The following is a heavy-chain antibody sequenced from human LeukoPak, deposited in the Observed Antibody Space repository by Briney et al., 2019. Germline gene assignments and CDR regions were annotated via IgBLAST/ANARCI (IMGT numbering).Heavy chain of an antibody. CDR1: GFTFSSYA. V-gene: IGHV3-30-3*01. CDR2: ISYDGSNK. CDR3: ARSSTTTSTYFDY. D-gene: IGHD2/OR15-2a*01. J-gene: IGHJ4*02. Sequence: GGSLRLSCAASGFTFSSYAMHWVRQAPGKGLEWVAVISYDGSNKYYADSVKGRFTISRDNSKNTLYLQMNSLRAEDTAVYYCARSSTTTSTYFDYWGQGTLVTVSS.